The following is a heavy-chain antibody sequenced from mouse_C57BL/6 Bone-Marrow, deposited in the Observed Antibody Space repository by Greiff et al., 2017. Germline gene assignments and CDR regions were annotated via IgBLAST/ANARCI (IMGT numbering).Heavy chain of an antibody. D-gene: IGHD4-1*01. Sequence: VQLQQSGPELVKPGASVKISCKASGYSFTGYYMNLVKQSPEKSLEWIGEINPSTGGTTYNQKFKAKATLTVDKSSSTAYMQLKSLTSEDSAVYYCAEANWAWFAYWGQGTLVTVSA. V-gene: IGHV1-42*01. CDR3: AEANWAWFAY. CDR1: GYSFTGYY. J-gene: IGHJ3*01. CDR2: INPSTGGT.